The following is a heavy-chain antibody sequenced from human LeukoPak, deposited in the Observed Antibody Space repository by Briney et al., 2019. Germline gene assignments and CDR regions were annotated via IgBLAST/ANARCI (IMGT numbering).Heavy chain of an antibody. CDR3: ARGQFWSGYSI. J-gene: IGHJ4*02. CDR2: INHRRST. Sequence: SETLSLTCAVYGGSFSGYYWSWIRQPPGKGLEWIGEINHRRSTNYNPSLKSRVTMSVDASKNQFSLNLSSVTAADTAVYYCARGQFWSGYSIWGQGTLVTVSS. CDR1: GGSFSGYY. D-gene: IGHD3-3*02. V-gene: IGHV4-34*01.